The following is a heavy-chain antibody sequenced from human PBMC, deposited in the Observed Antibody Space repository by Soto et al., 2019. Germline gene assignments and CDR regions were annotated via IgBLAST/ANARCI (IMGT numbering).Heavy chain of an antibody. V-gene: IGHV3-7*01. CDR2: IKQDGSDK. D-gene: IGHD4-17*01. CDR3: ARDSKDYGDYGWYFDL. J-gene: IGHJ2*01. Sequence: PGGSLRLSCAASGFTFRSYWISWVRQAPGKGLEWVADIKQDGSDKNYVDSVKGRFTISRDNAENSLYLQMNSLRADDTAVYYCARDSKDYGDYGWYFDLWGRGTLVTVSS. CDR1: GFTFRSYW.